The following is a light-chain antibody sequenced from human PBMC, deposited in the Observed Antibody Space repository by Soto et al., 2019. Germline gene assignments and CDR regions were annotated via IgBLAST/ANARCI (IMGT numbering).Light chain of an antibody. V-gene: IGLV4-69*01. J-gene: IGLJ3*02. Sequence: QSVLTQSPSASASLGASVTLTCTLSSGYSTYAITWHQQQPEKGPRYLMKLNNDGSHSTGDGIPDRFSGSSSGAERYLTISSLQSEDEADYYCQTWGTGIPVFGGGTKLTVL. CDR2: LNNDGSH. CDR3: QTWGTGIPV. CDR1: SGYSTYA.